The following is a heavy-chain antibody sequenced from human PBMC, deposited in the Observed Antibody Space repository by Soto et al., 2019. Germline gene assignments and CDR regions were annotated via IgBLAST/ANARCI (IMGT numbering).Heavy chain of an antibody. V-gene: IGHV3-30*03. CDR1: GFIFSNNG. Sequence: LRLPCVGSGFIFSNNGMHWVRQTPGKGLEWVAFLSYDGSETFYADSVKGRFTVSRDNSKNTLFLHMRNLRRDDTAVYYCSIVRVADSALDHWGQGTLVTVSS. CDR2: LSYDGSET. J-gene: IGHJ4*02. D-gene: IGHD3-10*02. CDR3: SIVRVADSALDH.